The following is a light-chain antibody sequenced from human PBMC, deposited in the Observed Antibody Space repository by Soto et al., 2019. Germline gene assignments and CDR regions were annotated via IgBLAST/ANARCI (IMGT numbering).Light chain of an antibody. J-gene: IGKJ1*01. CDR1: QSFSSNY. CDR2: GAS. V-gene: IGKV3-20*01. Sequence: EIVLTQSSGTLSLSPGERATLSCRAGQSFSSNYLAWYHQNPGQATRLLNYGASNRATGIPDRFSGSGSGTDFTLTSSRLDPEDVAEYYWQQDSSSGTFGQGTKVDI. CDR3: QQDSSSGT.